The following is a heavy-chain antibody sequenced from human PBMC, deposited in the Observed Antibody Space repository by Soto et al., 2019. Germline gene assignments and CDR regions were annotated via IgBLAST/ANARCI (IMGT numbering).Heavy chain of an antibody. CDR2: ISYDGSNK. V-gene: IGHV3-30-3*01. CDR1: GFTFSSYA. D-gene: IGHD4-4*01. Sequence: QVQLVESGGGVVQPGRSLRLSCAASGFTFSSYAMHWVRQAPGKGLEWVAVISYDGSNKYYADSVKGRFTISRDNSKNAMYLQMNSMRPEDTAADDCARPLWRDDYNWGYFDLWGRGTLVTVSS. J-gene: IGHJ2*01. CDR3: ARPLWRDDYNWGYFDL.